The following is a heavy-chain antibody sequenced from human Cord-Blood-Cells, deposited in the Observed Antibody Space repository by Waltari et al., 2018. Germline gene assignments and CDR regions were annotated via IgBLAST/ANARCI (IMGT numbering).Heavy chain of an antibody. D-gene: IGHD3-10*01. CDR2: ISSSSSYI. J-gene: IGHJ4*02. Sequence: EVQLVESGGGLVKPGGSLRLSCAASGFTFSSISMNWVRQAPGKGVELVSDISSSSSYIYYADSVKGRFTISRDNAKNSLYLQMNSLRAEDTAVYYCVAMYYYGSALDYWGQGTLVTVSS. CDR3: VAMYYYGSALDY. V-gene: IGHV3-21*01. CDR1: GFTFSSIS.